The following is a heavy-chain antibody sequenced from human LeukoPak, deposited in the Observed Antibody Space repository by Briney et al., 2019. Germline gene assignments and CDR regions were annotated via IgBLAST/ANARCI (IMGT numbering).Heavy chain of an antibody. J-gene: IGHJ6*02. CDR1: GFTFSGYA. D-gene: IGHD3-10*01. CDR2: IVASGGST. V-gene: IGHV3-23*01. CDR3: AKDEGRFYYYGMDV. Sequence: GGSLRLSCAASGFTFSGYARSWVGQAPGKGLEWVSAIVASGGSTYYADSVKGRFTISRDNSKNTLYLQMNSLRAEDTAVYYCAKDEGRFYYYGMDVWGQGTTVTVSS.